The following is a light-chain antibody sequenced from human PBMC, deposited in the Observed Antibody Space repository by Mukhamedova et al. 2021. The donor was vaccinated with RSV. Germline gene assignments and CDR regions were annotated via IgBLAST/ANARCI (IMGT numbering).Light chain of an antibody. CDR3: QQYANLWT. CDR1: Y. J-gene: IGKJ1*01. V-gene: IGKV3-20*01. Sequence: YLAWYQQKPGQSPRLLIYGASSRATGIPDRFSGSGSGTDFTLTISRLEPEDFAVYYCQQYANLWTFGQGTKVEIK. CDR2: GAS.